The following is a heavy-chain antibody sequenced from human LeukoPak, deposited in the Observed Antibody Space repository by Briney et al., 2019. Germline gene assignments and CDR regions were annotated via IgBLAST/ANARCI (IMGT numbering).Heavy chain of an antibody. D-gene: IGHD3-16*01. CDR1: GFTFKNYN. V-gene: IGHV3-48*01. Sequence: GGSLRLSCAASGFTFKNYNMHWVRQAPGKGLECISYISSSSSSSIYSADSVQGRFTVSRDNAKNSLFLQMNSLRAEDTAVYYCARENYADLFDYWGQGTLVTVSS. J-gene: IGHJ4*02. CDR3: ARENYADLFDY. CDR2: ISSSSSSSI.